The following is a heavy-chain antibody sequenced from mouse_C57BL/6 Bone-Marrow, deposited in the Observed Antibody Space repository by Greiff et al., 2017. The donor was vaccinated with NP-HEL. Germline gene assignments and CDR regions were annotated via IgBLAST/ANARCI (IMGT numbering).Heavy chain of an antibody. CDR2: IWTGGGT. J-gene: IGHJ2*01. Sequence: VHLVESGPGLVAPSQSLSITCTVSGFSLTSYAISWVRQPPGKGLEWLGVIWTGGGTNYNSALKSRLSISKDNSKSQVFLKMNSLQTDDTARYYCARNSYDGYHYFDYWGQGTTLTVSS. CDR3: ARNSYDGYHYFDY. CDR1: GFSLTSYA. D-gene: IGHD2-3*01. V-gene: IGHV2-9-1*01.